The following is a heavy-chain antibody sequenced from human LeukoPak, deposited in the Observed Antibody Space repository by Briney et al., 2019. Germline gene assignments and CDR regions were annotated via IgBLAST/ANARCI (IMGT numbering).Heavy chain of an antibody. CDR3: ARVDKISADYHYGMDV. V-gene: IGHV4-34*01. CDR2: INHSGST. CDR1: GGSFSGYY. Sequence: PSETLSLTCAVYGGSFSGYYWSWIRQPPGKGLEWIGEINHSGSTNYNPSLKSRVTISIDTSKNQFSLKLSSVTAADTAVYYCARVDKISADYHYGMDVWGQGTTVTVSS. J-gene: IGHJ6*02. D-gene: IGHD4/OR15-4a*01.